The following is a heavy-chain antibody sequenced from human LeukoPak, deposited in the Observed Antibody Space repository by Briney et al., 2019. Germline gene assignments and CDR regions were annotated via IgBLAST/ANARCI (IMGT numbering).Heavy chain of an antibody. D-gene: IGHD3-9*01. Sequence: GASVKVSCKASGYTFTGYYMHWVRQAPGQGLEWMGWINPNSGGTNYAQKFQGRVTMTRDTSISTAYMELSRLTSDDTAVYYCARDLGPPRFYVLRYFDWFYMDVWGKGTTVTISS. CDR1: GYTFTGYY. J-gene: IGHJ6*03. V-gene: IGHV1-2*02. CDR2: INPNSGGT. CDR3: ARDLGPPRFYVLRYFDWFYMDV.